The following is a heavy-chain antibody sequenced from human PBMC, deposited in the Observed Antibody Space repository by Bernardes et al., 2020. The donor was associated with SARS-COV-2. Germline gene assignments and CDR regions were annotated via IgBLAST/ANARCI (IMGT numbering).Heavy chain of an antibody. V-gene: IGHV4-61*02. D-gene: IGHD3-22*01. CDR2: LYSSRNT. CDR3: ARVGYYDNGARNGMDV. J-gene: IGHJ6*02. CDR1: GGSLSSDSYY. Sequence: SETLSLTCTVSGGSLSSDSYYWSCIRRPNGKGLEWIGRLYSSRNTNYSPSLKIRVTMSVDTFKNQFSLELSSVTAADTAVYYCARVGYYDNGARNGMDVWGQGTTVTVSS.